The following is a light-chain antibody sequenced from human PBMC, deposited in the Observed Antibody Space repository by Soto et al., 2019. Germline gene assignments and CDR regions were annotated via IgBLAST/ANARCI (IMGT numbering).Light chain of an antibody. Sequence: QSALTQPASVSGSPGQSITISCTGTSGDIGSYNRVSWYQQHPGKAPKLIIYAVTERPSGVPDRFSGSKSGNTASLTVSGLQTEDEADYYCSSHAGNNNYVFGTGTKLTVL. V-gene: IGLV2-8*01. CDR3: SSHAGNNNYV. CDR2: AVT. CDR1: SGDIGSYNR. J-gene: IGLJ1*01.